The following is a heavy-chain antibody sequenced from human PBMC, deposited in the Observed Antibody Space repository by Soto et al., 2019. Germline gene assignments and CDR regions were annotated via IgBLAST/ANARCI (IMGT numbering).Heavy chain of an antibody. V-gene: IGHV3-66*01. Sequence: GGSLRLSCAASGFTVSSNYMSWVRQAPGKGLEWVSVIYSGGSTYYADSVKGRFTISRDNSKNTLYLQMNSLRAEDTAVYYCAKDRFIVLMVYATPDDAFDIWGQGTMVTVSS. J-gene: IGHJ3*02. D-gene: IGHD2-8*01. CDR3: AKDRFIVLMVYATPDDAFDI. CDR1: GFTVSSNY. CDR2: IYSGGST.